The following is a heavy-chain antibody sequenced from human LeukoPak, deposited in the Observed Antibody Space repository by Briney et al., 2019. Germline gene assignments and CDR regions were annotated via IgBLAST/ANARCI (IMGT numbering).Heavy chain of an antibody. CDR1: GYTFTSYG. D-gene: IGHD6-13*01. CDR2: ISGYNGNT. V-gene: IGHV1-18*01. CDR3: ARGSSSWYSY. J-gene: IGHJ4*02. Sequence: GASVKVSCKASGYTFTSYGISWVRQAPGQGLEWMGWISGYNGNTNYAQKFQGRVTMTTDISTSTAYMELRSLRSDDTAVYYCARGSSSWYSYWGQGTLVIVSS.